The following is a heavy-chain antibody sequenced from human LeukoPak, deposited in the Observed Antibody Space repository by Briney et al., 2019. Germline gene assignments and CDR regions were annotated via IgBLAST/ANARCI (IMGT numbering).Heavy chain of an antibody. D-gene: IGHD4/OR15-4a*01. CDR3: ARSGAFGPDRYAYNAFDP. Sequence: ASVKVSCKASGYTFTGYFMHWVRQAPGQGLEGMGWIKPNSGATNFAQKFEGRVSMTRDTPINTAYMELSRLTSDDTAMYFCARSGAFGPDRYAYNAFDPWGEGALVTVSS. J-gene: IGHJ5*02. CDR1: GYTFTGYF. CDR2: IKPNSGAT. V-gene: IGHV1-2*02.